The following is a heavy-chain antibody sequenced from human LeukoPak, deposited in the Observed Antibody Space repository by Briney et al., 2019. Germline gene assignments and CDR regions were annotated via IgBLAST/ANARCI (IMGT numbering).Heavy chain of an antibody. D-gene: IGHD1-26*01. CDR1: GGSISSYY. CDR2: IYYSGST. V-gene: IGHV4-59*08. J-gene: IGHJ4*02. CDR3: ARLGGSYYQYFDY. Sequence: PSETLSLTCTVSGGSISSYYWSWIRQPPGKRLEWIGYIYYSGSTNYNPSLKSRVTISVDTSKNQFSLKLSSVTAADTAVYYCARLGGSYYQYFDYWGQGTLVTVSS.